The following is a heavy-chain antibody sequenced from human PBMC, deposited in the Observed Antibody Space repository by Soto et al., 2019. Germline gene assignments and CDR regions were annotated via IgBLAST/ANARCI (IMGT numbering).Heavy chain of an antibody. CDR1: GFTFSSYA. D-gene: IGHD2-2*01. CDR3: AKGLDTGYCSSTSCPPSDY. V-gene: IGHV3-23*01. CDR2: ISGSGGST. J-gene: IGHJ4*02. Sequence: PGGSLRLSCAASGFTFSSYAMSWVRQAPGKGLEWVSAISGSGGSTYYADSVKGRFTISRDNSKNTLYLQMNSLRAEDTAVYYCAKGLDTGYCSSTSCPPSDYWGQGTLVTVSS.